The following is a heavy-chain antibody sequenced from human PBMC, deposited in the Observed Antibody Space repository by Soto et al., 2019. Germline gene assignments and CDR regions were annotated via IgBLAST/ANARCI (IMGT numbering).Heavy chain of an antibody. CDR2: SDTDGSRT. CDR1: GLTFSSHW. V-gene: IGHV3-74*01. J-gene: IGHJ4*02. Sequence: PGGSLRFPCAAFGLTFSSHWMPWVRKAPGKGLVWVSRSDTDGSRTNYSDSVKGRFTMSKDNTKNTAFLQMNSLRAEVTALYYCVQGYGGLDGWGQGTLVTVSS. CDR3: VQGYGGLDG. D-gene: IGHD5-18*01.